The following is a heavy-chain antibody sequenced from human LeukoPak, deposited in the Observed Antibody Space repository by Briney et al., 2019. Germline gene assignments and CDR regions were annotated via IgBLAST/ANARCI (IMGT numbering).Heavy chain of an antibody. CDR2: ISSTSTFI. J-gene: IGHJ6*03. CDR1: GFSFSVYE. V-gene: IGHV3-21*01. D-gene: IGHD3-22*01. CDR3: ARDYFDSSDYPQTYYYYYMDV. Sequence: GGSLRLSCAASGFSFSVYEIHWVRQAPGKGLGWVASISSTSTFIYSADSVKGRFTISRDTAKNSLFLQMNSLRAEDTAIYYCARDYFDSSDYPQTYYYYYMDVWGKGTTVTVSS.